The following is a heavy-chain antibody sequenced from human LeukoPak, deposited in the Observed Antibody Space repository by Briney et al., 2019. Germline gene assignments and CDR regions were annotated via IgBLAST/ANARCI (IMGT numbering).Heavy chain of an antibody. CDR3: ARELPREVSLDY. D-gene: IGHD1-26*01. CDR1: NFDFFSYG. V-gene: IGHV3-74*01. Sequence: AGGSLRLSCVASNFDFFSYGMQWVRQAPGKGLVWVSRILTDGSTTSYADSVKGRFTISRDNAKNTLYLEMKSLRVEDTAVYYCARELPREVSLDYWGQGTLVTVSP. J-gene: IGHJ4*01. CDR2: ILTDGSTT.